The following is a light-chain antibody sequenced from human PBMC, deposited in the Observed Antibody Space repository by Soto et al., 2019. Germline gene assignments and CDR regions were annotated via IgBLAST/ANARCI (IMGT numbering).Light chain of an antibody. CDR2: QAS. CDR1: QGISNR. CDR3: QQYNSHRT. V-gene: IGKV1-5*03. J-gene: IGKJ1*01. Sequence: DVQMTQSPSTLSASVGDRVTITCRASQGISNRLAWYQQKPGKAPKLLIYQASSLKSGVPSRFGGSGSGTEFTLTITSLQPDDFATYYCQQYNSHRTFGQGTKVEIK.